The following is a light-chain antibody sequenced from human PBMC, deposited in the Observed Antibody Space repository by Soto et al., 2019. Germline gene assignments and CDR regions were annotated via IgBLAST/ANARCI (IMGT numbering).Light chain of an antibody. V-gene: IGKV4-1*01. J-gene: IGKJ1*01. CDR2: WAS. CDR3: QQYYSTPCT. CDR1: QSVLYSSNNKNY. Sequence: DIVMTQSPDSLAVSLGERATINCKSSQSVLYSSNNKNYLAWYQQNPGQPPKLLIYWASTWESGVPDRFSGSGSGTDFTLTIGSLQAEDVAVYYCQQYYSTPCTFGQGTKVEIK.